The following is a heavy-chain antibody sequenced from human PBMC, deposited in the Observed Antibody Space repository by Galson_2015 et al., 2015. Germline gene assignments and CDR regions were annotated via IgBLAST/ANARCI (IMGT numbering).Heavy chain of an antibody. J-gene: IGHJ4*02. D-gene: IGHD2-2*01. CDR2: IYYSGST. CDR3: ARVVPSAGEFDY. Sequence: ETLSLTCTVSGGSISSYYWSWIRQPPGKGLEWIGNIYYSGSTNYNPSFKSRVTISVDTSKNQFSLKLSSVTAADTAVYYCARVVPSAGEFDYWGQGTLVTVSS. CDR1: GGSISSYY. V-gene: IGHV4-59*01.